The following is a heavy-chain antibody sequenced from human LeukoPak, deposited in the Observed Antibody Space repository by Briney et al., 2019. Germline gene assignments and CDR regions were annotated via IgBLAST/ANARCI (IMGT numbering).Heavy chain of an antibody. CDR1: GFTFSDYY. D-gene: IGHD3-10*01. CDR3: ARAPFDWELPFDY. CDR2: ISSSGSTI. V-gene: IGHV3-11*01. J-gene: IGHJ4*02. Sequence: GGSLRLSCAASGFTFSDYYMSWIRQAPGKGLEWVSYISSSGSTIYYADSVKGRFTISRDNAKNSLYLQMNSLRAEDTAVYYCARAPFDWELPFDYWGQGTLVTVSS.